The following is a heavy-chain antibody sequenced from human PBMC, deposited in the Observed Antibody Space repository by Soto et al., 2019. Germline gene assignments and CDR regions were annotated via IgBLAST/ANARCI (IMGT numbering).Heavy chain of an antibody. CDR3: ARDQAAGAGMDV. V-gene: IGHV4-31*03. Sequence: QVQLQESGPGLVKPSQTLSLTCTVSGGSISSGGYYWSWIRQHPGKGLEWIGYIYYSGSTYYNPSLTSRVTISVDTAKNQFSRELSSVTAADTAVYYCARDQAAGAGMDVWGQGTTVTVSS. D-gene: IGHD6-13*01. CDR1: GGSISSGGYY. J-gene: IGHJ6*02. CDR2: IYYSGST.